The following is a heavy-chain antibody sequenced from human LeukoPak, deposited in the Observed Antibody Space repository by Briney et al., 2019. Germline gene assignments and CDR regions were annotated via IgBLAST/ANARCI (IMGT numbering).Heavy chain of an antibody. CDR1: GGTFSSYA. Sequence: SVKVSCKASGGTFSSYAISWVRQAPGQGLEWMGRIIPILGIANYAQKFQGRVTITADKSTSTAYMELSSLRSEDTAVYYCARLIPYYYDSSGYYHSDYWGQGTLVTVSS. J-gene: IGHJ4*02. D-gene: IGHD3-22*01. CDR2: IIPILGIA. V-gene: IGHV1-69*04. CDR3: ARLIPYYYDSSGYYHSDY.